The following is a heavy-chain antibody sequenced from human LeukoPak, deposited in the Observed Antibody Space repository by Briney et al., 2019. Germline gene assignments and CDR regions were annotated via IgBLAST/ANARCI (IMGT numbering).Heavy chain of an antibody. CDR1: GFTFSRYA. CDR2: NSGSGGST. V-gene: IGHV3-23*01. CDR3: AKDSGYYNSHPALFNAFDI. J-gene: IGHJ3*02. Sequence: GGSLRLSCAAPGFTFSRYAMSWVRQAPGKGLEWVSLNSGSGGSTYYADSVKGRFTISRDNSKNTLYLQMSSLRAEDTALYYCAKDSGYYNSHPALFNAFDIWGQGTMVTVSS. D-gene: IGHD3-9*01.